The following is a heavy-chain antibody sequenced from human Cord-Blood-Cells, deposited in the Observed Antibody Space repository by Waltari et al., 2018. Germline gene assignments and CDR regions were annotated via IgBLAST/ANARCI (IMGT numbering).Heavy chain of an antibody. CDR1: GYSISSGYY. CDR3: ARVVYYDFWSGYYDAFDI. J-gene: IGHJ3*02. V-gene: IGHV4-38-2*01. CDR2: NYHSGST. D-gene: IGHD3-3*01. Sequence: QVQLQESGPGLVKPSETLSLTCAVSGYSISSGYYWGWIRQPPGKGLEWIGSNYHSGSTYYNPSLNSRVTISVDTSKNQCSLKLSSVTAADTAVYYCARVVYYDFWSGYYDAFDIWGQGTMVTVSS.